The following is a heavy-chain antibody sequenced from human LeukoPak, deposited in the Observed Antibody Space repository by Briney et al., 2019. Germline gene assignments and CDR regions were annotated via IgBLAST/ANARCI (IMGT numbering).Heavy chain of an antibody. J-gene: IGHJ4*02. D-gene: IGHD2-2*01. V-gene: IGHV3-66*01. CDR1: GFYFGGHA. CDR2: IYTGDNT. CDR3: ARGRKYCSSTSSCYAGDFDY. Sequence: GGSLRLSCVASGFYFGGHAMHWLRQAPGKGLEWVSVIYTGDNTYYADSVKGRFTISRDNSKNTLYLQMNSLRAEDTAVYYCARGRKYCSSTSSCYAGDFDYWGQGTLVTVSS.